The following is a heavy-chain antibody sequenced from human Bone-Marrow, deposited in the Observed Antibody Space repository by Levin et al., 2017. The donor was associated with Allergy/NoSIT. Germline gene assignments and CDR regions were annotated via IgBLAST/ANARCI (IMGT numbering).Heavy chain of an antibody. J-gene: IGHJ6*02. V-gene: IGHV1-18*04. CDR1: GYTFSSYS. CDR2: ISAYNGNS. CDR3: ATALVSGGMDV. D-gene: IGHD3-9*01. Sequence: ASVKVSCKASGYTFSSYSMTWVRLAPGQGLECMGWISAYNGNSNYAQKFQGRVTMTTDTSTSTAYMELRSLRYDDTAIYYCATALVSGGMDVWGQGTTVTVSS.